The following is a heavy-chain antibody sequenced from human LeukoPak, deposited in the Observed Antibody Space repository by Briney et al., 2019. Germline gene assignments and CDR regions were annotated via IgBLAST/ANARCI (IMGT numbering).Heavy chain of an antibody. CDR2: TSSSGSTM. CDR1: GFTFSSYE. V-gene: IGHV3-48*03. J-gene: IGHJ4*02. Sequence: GGSLRLSCAASGFTFSSYEMNWVRQAPGKGLEWVSYTSSSGSTMDYADSVKGRSTISRDSAKNSLFLQMNSLRAGDTAVYYCARFASDGPFDYWGQGTLVTVSS. CDR3: ARFASDGPFDY.